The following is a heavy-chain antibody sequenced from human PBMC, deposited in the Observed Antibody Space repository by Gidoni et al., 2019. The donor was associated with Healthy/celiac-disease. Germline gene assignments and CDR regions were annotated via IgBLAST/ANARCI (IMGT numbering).Heavy chain of an antibody. V-gene: IGHV4-61*02. CDR2: IYTSGST. CDR3: ASSKGDAFDI. J-gene: IGHJ3*02. Sequence: QVQLQESGPGLVKPSQTLSLTCTVSGGSISSGSYYWSWIRQPAGKGLEWIGRIYTSGSTNYNPSLKSRVTISVDTSKNQFSLKLSSVTAADTAVYYCASSKGDAFDIWGQGTMVTVSS. CDR1: GGSISSGSYY.